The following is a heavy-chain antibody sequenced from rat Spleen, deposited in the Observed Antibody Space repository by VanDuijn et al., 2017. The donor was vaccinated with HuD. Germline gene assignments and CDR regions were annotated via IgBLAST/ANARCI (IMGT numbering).Heavy chain of an antibody. Sequence: EVQLVESGGGLVQPGRSMKLSCAASGFTFSDYYMAWVRQAPTKGLEWVATISYDGSSTYYRDSVKGRFTISRDNAKSTLYLQMDSLRYEDTATYYCARHSSYMYYYVMDAWGQGASVTVSS. CDR3: ARHSSYMYYYVMDA. V-gene: IGHV5-7*01. CDR1: GFTFSDYY. D-gene: IGHD1-2*01. J-gene: IGHJ4*01. CDR2: ISYDGSST.